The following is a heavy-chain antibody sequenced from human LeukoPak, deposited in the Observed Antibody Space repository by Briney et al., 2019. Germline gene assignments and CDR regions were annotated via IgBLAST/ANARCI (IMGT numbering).Heavy chain of an antibody. CDR1: GGSISPYY. CDR3: AREDPRTKVPEGMDV. V-gene: IGHV4-59*01. CDR2: IYYSGTT. Sequence: SGTLSLTCTVSGGSISPYYWSWIRQAPGKGLEWIGYIYYSGTTTYNPSLKSRVTIPVDTSKNQFSVMLNSVTAADTAVYYCAREDPRTKVPEGMDVWGQGTTVTVSS. J-gene: IGHJ6*02. D-gene: IGHD4/OR15-4a*01.